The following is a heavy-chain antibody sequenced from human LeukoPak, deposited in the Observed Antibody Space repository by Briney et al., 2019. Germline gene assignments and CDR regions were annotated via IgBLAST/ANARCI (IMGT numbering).Heavy chain of an antibody. D-gene: IGHD3/OR15-3a*01. CDR2: IHYTGKA. V-gene: IGHV4-59*01. Sequence: SETLSLTCTVSGGSISGNYWTWTRQSPGKGLEWIGQIHYTGKADYNPSLRSRITISVDTSKNQKFLKVSSVTAADTAVYYCARFGPYYDMDVWGQGTTVTVSS. J-gene: IGHJ6*02. CDR3: ARFGPYYDMDV. CDR1: GGSISGNY.